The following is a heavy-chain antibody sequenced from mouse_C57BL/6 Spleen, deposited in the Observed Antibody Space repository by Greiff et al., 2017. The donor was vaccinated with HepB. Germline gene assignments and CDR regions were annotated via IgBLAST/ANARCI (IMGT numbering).Heavy chain of an antibody. D-gene: IGHD1-1*01. CDR2: ISDGGSYT. CDR1: GFTFSSYA. Sequence: EVMLVESGGGLVKPGGSLKLSCAASGFTFSSYAMSWVRQTPEKRLEWVATISDGGSYTYYPDNVKGRFTISRDNAKNNLYLQMSHLKSEDTAMYYCARDRNYGSSYRYYFDYWGQGTTLTVSS. J-gene: IGHJ2*01. CDR3: ARDRNYGSSYRYYFDY. V-gene: IGHV5-4*01.